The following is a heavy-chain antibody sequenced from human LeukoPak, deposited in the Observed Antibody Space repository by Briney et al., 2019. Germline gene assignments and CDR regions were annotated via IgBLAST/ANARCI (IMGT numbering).Heavy chain of an antibody. V-gene: IGHV3-48*01. J-gene: IGHJ4*02. D-gene: IGHD3-16*01. CDR2: ISSSSSTI. Sequence: GGSLRLSCAASGFTFSSYSMNWVRQAPGKGLEWVSSISSSSSTIYYADSVKGRFTISRDNAKNSLYLQMNSLRAEDTAVYYCARWAGEGITPDYWGQGTLVTVSS. CDR3: ARWAGEGITPDY. CDR1: GFTFSSYS.